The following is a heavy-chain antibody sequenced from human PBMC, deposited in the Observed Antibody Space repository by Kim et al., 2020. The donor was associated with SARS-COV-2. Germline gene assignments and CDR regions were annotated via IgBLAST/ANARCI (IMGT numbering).Heavy chain of an antibody. Sequence: GGSLRLSCAASGFTFTSYAIHWVRQAPGKGLEWVAVISYGESSKYYADSVKGRFTISRDNSKNTLYLQMNSLRPEDTAVYYCARGGGYQLLGGDAFDIWGQGTMVTVSS. J-gene: IGHJ3*02. CDR3: ARGGGYQLLGGDAFDI. CDR2: ISYGESSK. CDR1: GFTFTSYA. D-gene: IGHD2-2*01. V-gene: IGHV3-30-3*01.